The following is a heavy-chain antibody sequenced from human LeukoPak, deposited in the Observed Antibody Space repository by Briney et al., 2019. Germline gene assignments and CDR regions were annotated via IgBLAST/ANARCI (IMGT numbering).Heavy chain of an antibody. CDR1: GFTFSSYG. Sequence: GGSLRLSRAASGFTFSSYGMHWVRQAPGKGLEWVAFIRYDGSNKYYADSVKGRFTISRDNSKNTLYLQMNSLRAEDTAVYYCAKVSGEQWLTYYYYYMDVWGKGTTVTVSS. CDR3: AKVSGEQWLTYYYYYMDV. V-gene: IGHV3-30*02. CDR2: IRYDGSNK. D-gene: IGHD6-19*01. J-gene: IGHJ6*03.